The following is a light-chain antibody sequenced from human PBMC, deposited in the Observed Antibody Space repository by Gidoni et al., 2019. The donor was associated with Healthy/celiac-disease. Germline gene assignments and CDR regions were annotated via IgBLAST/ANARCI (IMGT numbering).Light chain of an antibody. J-gene: IGKJ1*01. CDR2: DAS. CDR1: QSISSW. CDR3: QQYNSYST. V-gene: IGKV1-5*01. Sequence: DIQMTQSPSTLSASVGDRVTITCRASQSISSWVAWYQQKPGKAPKLLIYDASSLESGVPPRFSGSGSGKEFTPTIRSLQPDDFATYYCQQYNSYSTFXXXTKVEIK.